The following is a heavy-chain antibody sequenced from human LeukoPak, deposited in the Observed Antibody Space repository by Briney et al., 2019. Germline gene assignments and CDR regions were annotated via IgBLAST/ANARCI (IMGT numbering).Heavy chain of an antibody. J-gene: IGHJ4*02. CDR1: GFTFSSYA. CDR2: ISWNSGSI. D-gene: IGHD3-22*01. CDR3: AKDIQRDYYDSSGYYPY. V-gene: IGHV3-9*01. Sequence: GGSLRLSCAASGFTFSSYAMSWVRQAPGKGLEWVSGISWNSGSIGYADSVKGRFTISRDNAKNSLYLQMNSLRAEDTALYYCAKDIQRDYYDSSGYYPYWGQGTLVTVSS.